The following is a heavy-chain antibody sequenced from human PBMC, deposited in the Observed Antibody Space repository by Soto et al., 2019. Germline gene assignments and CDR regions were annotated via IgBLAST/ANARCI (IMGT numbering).Heavy chain of an antibody. J-gene: IGHJ4*02. CDR2: SSATGAGT. V-gene: IGHV3-23*01. Sequence: EVQLLESGGGLVQPGGSLRLSCAASGFTFSSYGMTWVRQAPGKGLEWVSFSSATGAGTYYADSVKGRFTISRDNPKNTPYLQMTSLRADDPAVYYCAKDRRAGGNYGFYSDFWGQGALVIVSS. D-gene: IGHD1-7*01. CDR1: GFTFSSYG. CDR3: AKDRRAGGNYGFYSDF.